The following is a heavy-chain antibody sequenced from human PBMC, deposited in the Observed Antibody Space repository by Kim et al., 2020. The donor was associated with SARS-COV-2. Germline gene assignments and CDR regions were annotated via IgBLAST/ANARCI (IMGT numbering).Heavy chain of an antibody. V-gene: IGHV1-18*01. Sequence: NYAQQLQGRVTMTTDTTTSTAYMELRSLRSDDTAVYYCARAPMRVIYLSDYWGQGTLVTVSS. J-gene: IGHJ4*02. D-gene: IGHD2-21*01. CDR3: ARAPMRVIYLSDY.